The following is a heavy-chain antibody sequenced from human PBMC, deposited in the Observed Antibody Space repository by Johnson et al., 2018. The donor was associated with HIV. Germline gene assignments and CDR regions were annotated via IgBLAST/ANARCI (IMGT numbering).Heavy chain of an antibody. V-gene: IGHV3-30-3*01. CDR1: GFSFSDYY. J-gene: IGHJ3*02. CDR2: ISYDGSNK. D-gene: IGHD4-17*01. Sequence: QVQLVESGGGLVQPGGSLRLSCAASGFSFSDYYMSWIRQAPGKGLEWVAAISYDGSNKYYADSVKDRFTISRDNSKNTLCLQMNSLRPEDTAVYFCARGRKTVTTVRPSAFDIWGQGTMVTVSS. CDR3: ARGRKTVTTVRPSAFDI.